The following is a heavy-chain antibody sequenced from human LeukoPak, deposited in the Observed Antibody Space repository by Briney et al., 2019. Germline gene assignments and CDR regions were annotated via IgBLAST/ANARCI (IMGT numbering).Heavy chain of an antibody. CDR2: IESGGDKT. V-gene: IGHV3-23*01. D-gene: IGHD2-21*02. Sequence: PGGSLRLSCAASGFTFSPYAMSWVRQAPGKGLEWVSTIESGGDKTYYADSVKGRLTLSRDNSKNTLSLQMNSLRADDTGIYYCVKDGRTCGGDCYPHDGFDICGQGTVVTVSS. CDR1: GFTFSPYA. J-gene: IGHJ3*02. CDR3: VKDGRTCGGDCYPHDGFDI.